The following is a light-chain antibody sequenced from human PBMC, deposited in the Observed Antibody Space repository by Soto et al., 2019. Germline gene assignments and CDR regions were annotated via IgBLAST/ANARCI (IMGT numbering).Light chain of an antibody. CDR1: QSVLYSSNNNNY. J-gene: IGKJ4*01. CDR2: WAS. Sequence: DIQMTQSPDSLAVSLGERATVNCKSSQSVLYSSNNNNYLAWYQQKPGQPPKLLIYWASTRESGVPDRFSGSGSGTDFTLTISSLQAEDVAVYYCQQYYNIPFTFGGGTKVDI. CDR3: QQYYNIPFT. V-gene: IGKV4-1*01.